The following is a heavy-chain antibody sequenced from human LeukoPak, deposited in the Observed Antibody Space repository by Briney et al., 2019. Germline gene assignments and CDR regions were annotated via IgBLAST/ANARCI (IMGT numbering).Heavy chain of an antibody. Sequence: GASVKVSCKASGYTFTGYYMHWVRQAPGQGLEWMGWINPNSGGTNYAQKFQGRVTMTRNTSISTAYMELSSLRSEDTAVYYCARAGYDILTGPSSPYYYYYMDVWGRGTTVAISS. V-gene: IGHV1-2*02. CDR3: ARAGYDILTGPSSPYYYYYMDV. D-gene: IGHD3-9*01. CDR1: GYTFTGYY. J-gene: IGHJ6*03. CDR2: INPNSGGT.